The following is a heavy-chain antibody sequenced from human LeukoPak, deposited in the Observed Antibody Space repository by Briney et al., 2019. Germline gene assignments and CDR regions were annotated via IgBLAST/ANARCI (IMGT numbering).Heavy chain of an antibody. CDR2: ISNTGSTI. D-gene: IGHD1-14*01. CDR3: ARKTSRKNFDY. CDR1: GFTFSSYE. J-gene: IGHJ4*02. V-gene: IGHV3-48*03. Sequence: PSGGSLRLSCAASGFTFSSYEMNWVRQAPGKGLEWVSYISNTGSTIYYADSVKGRFTISRDNAKNSLFLQVNSLRAEDTAIYYCARKTSRKNFDYWGQGTLVTVPS.